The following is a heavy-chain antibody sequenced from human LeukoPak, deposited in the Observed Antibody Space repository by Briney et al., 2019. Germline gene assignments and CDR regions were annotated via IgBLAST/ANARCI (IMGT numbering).Heavy chain of an antibody. CDR1: GYTFTGYY. J-gene: IGHJ4*02. D-gene: IGHD5-18*01. CDR2: INPNSGGT. V-gene: IGHV1-2*02. Sequence: ASVKVSCKASGYTFTGYYMHWVRQAPGQGLEWMGWINPNSGGTNYAQKFQGRVTMTRDTSISTAYMEPSRLRSDDTAVYYCARSGYSEPTPFDYWGQGTLVTVSS. CDR3: ARSGYSEPTPFDY.